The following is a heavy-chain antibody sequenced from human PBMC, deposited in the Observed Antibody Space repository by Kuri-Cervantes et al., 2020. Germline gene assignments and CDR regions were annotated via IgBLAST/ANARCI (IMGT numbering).Heavy chain of an antibody. CDR2: ISWNSGSI. V-gene: IGHV3-9*01. D-gene: IGHD2-15*01. CDR3: ARVGCSGGSCYMEYYYMDV. J-gene: IGHJ6*03. CDR1: GFTFDDYA. Sequence: SLKISCAASGFTFDDYAMHWVRQAPGKGLEWVSGISWNSGSIGYADSVKGRFTISRHNSKNTLYLQMNDLRAGDTAVYYCARVGCSGGSCYMEYYYMDVWGKGTTVTVSS.